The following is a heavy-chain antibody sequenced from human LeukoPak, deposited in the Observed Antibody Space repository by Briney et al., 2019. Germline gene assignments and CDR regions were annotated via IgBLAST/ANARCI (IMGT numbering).Heavy chain of an antibody. J-gene: IGHJ5*02. CDR2: IYTSGST. D-gene: IGHD6-13*01. V-gene: IGHV4-61*02. Sequence: SETLSLTCTVSGGSISSGSYYWSWIRQPAGKGLEWIGRIYTSGSTNYNPSLKSRVTISVDTSKNQFSLKLSSVTAADTAVYYCARQRKAAADNWFDPWGQGTLVTVSS. CDR3: ARQRKAAADNWFDP. CDR1: GGSISSGSYY.